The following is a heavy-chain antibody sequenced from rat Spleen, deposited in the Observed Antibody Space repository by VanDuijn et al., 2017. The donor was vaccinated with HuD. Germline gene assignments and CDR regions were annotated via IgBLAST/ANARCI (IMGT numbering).Heavy chain of an antibody. CDR2: IWAGGGT. CDR3: ARHDYSGDVDFDY. Sequence: QVQLKESGPGLVQPSQTLSLTCTVSGFSLSTYHVSWVRQPPGKSLVWMGTIWAGGGTNYNSAVQSRLSNSRDTSKSQVFLKMNSLQPEDTGTYYCARHDYSGDVDFDYWGQGVMVTVSS. D-gene: IGHD1-1*01. V-gene: IGHV2-72*01. J-gene: IGHJ2*01. CDR1: GFSLSTYH.